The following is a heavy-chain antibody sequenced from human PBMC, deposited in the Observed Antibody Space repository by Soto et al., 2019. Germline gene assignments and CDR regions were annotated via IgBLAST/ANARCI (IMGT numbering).Heavy chain of an antibody. J-gene: IGHJ4*02. CDR3: ARVSWDDSDTFDY. CDR2: INSDGSST. V-gene: IGHV3-74*01. CDR1: GFTFSSYW. D-gene: IGHD3-9*01. Sequence: GGSLTLSCAASGFTFSSYWMHWVRQAPGKGLVWVSRINSDGSSTSYADSVKGRFTISRDNAKDTLYLQMNSLRAEDTAVYYCARVSWDDSDTFDYWGQGTLVTVSS.